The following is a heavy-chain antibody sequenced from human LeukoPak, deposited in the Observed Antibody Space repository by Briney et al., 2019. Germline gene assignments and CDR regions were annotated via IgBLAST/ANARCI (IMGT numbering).Heavy chain of an antibody. CDR1: VGSTTSSSYY. J-gene: IGHJ3*02. V-gene: IGHV4-39*01. Sequence: PQSPSLTCTVSVGSTTSSSYYWGWIRHPPRNGLEWIGCILDSGSTYYNPSLKSRVTISVDTSKNQFSLKLSSVTAADTAVYYCARPIVVVVAATGPGDAFDIWGQGTMVTVSS. CDR2: ILDSGST. CDR3: ARPIVVVVAATGPGDAFDI. D-gene: IGHD2-15*01.